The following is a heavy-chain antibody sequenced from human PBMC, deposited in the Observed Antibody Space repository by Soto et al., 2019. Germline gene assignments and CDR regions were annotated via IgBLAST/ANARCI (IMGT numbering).Heavy chain of an antibody. Sequence: QMQLVESGGGVVQPGRSLRLSCAASGFTFSSYGMHWVRQAPGKGLEWVAVISYDGSNKYYADSVKGRFTISRDNSKNTLYLQMNSLRAEDTAVYFCANSGLYGDYDFDYWGQGTLVTVSS. CDR3: ANSGLYGDYDFDY. D-gene: IGHD4-17*01. CDR1: GFTFSSYG. J-gene: IGHJ4*02. CDR2: ISYDGSNK. V-gene: IGHV3-30*18.